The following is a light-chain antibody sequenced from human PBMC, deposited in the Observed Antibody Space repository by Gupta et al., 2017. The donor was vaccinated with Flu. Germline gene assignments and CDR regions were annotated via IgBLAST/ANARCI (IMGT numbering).Light chain of an antibody. J-gene: IGLJ3*02. V-gene: IGLV3-1*01. Sequence: SYALTQSTAVAVSPGLTALSPCSGHRLGETYTCWYQQKPGQSPVLVIYEDNKRPSGIPERFSASNSGNKATLTISGTQAMDEADYYCQAWDNNTVLFGGGTKLTVL. CDR1: RLGETY. CDR3: QAWDNNTVL. CDR2: EDN.